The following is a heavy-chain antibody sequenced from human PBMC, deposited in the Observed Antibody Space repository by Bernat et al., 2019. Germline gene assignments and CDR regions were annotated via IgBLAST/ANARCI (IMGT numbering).Heavy chain of an antibody. D-gene: IGHD3-3*01. V-gene: IGHV4-61*01. Sequence: QVQLQESGPGLVKPSETLSLTCTVSGGSVSSGSYYWSWIRQPPGKGLEWIGYIYYSGSTNYNPSLKSRVTISVDTSKNQFSLKLSSVTAADTAVYYCAKDRYYDFWSGYYFDYWGQGTLVTVSS. CDR2: IYYSGST. CDR1: GGSVSSGSYY. CDR3: AKDRYYDFWSGYYFDY. J-gene: IGHJ4*02.